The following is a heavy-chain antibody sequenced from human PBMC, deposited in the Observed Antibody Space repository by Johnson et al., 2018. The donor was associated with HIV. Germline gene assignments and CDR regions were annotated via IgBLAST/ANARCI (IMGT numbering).Heavy chain of an antibody. Sequence: QVQLVESGGGVVQPGSSVRLSCAASGFIFSSYGMHLVRQAPGKGLEWVAFIRYDGSNKYYADSVKGRFTISRDNAKNSLYLQLNSLRAEDTAVYYCAKDLGNWDSPRSAFDMWGQGTMVTVSS. CDR3: AKDLGNWDSPRSAFDM. J-gene: IGHJ3*02. CDR1: GFIFSSYG. V-gene: IGHV3-33*03. D-gene: IGHD1/OR15-1a*01. CDR2: IRYDGSNK.